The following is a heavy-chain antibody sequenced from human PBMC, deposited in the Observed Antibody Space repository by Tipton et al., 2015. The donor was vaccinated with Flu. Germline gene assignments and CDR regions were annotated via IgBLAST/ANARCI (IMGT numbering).Heavy chain of an antibody. CDR3: AREGPYDSSGHYKPSYYYGMDV. J-gene: IGHJ6*02. Sequence: TLSLTCTVSGGSISSYYWSWIRQPPGKGLEWIGYIYYSGSTNYNPSLKSRVTISVDTSKNQFSLKLRSVTAADTAVYYCAREGPYDSSGHYKPSYYYGMDVWGQGTAVTVSS. D-gene: IGHD3-22*01. V-gene: IGHV4-59*12. CDR1: GGSISSYY. CDR2: IYYSGST.